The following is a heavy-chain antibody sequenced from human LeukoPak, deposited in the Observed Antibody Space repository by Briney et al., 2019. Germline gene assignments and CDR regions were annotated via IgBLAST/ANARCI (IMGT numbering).Heavy chain of an antibody. Sequence: SETLSLTYTVSGGSISSYYWSWIRQPAGKGLEWIGRIYTSGSTNYNPSLKSRVTMSVDTSKNQFSLKLSSVTAADTAVYYCARDLSLRLPHYYYYMDVWGKGTTVTVSS. CDR2: IYTSGST. CDR3: ARDLSLRLPHYYYYMDV. CDR1: GGSISSYY. D-gene: IGHD5-12*01. J-gene: IGHJ6*03. V-gene: IGHV4-4*07.